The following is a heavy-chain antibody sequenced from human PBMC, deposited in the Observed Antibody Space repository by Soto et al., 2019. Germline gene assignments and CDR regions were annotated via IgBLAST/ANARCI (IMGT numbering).Heavy chain of an antibody. CDR3: ARETGYYGGYNWFDP. CDR2: IYYNGDT. CDR1: GGSISAAAYY. Sequence: SETLSLTCTVSGGSISAAAYYWSWIRQLPGKGLEWIGYIYYNGDTYYNPSLERRVTISLDTSKNQFSLELTSVTAADTAVYYCARETGYYGGYNWFDPWGQGTLVTVSS. J-gene: IGHJ5*02. D-gene: IGHD3-3*01. V-gene: IGHV4-31*03.